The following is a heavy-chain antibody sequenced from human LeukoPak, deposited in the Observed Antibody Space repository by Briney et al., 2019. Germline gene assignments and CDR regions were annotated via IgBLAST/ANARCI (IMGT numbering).Heavy chain of an antibody. CDR3: ARDRGYLAAFDV. V-gene: IGHV4-38-2*02. CDR1: GYSISRDYY. Sequence: SETLSLTCTVSGYSISRDYYWGWIRPPPGKGLEWIGYIYHSGSTYYNPSLKSRVTISVDRSKNQFSLKLSSVTAADTAVYYCARDRGYLAAFDVWGQGTMVTVSS. CDR2: IYHSGST. D-gene: IGHD1-26*01. J-gene: IGHJ3*01.